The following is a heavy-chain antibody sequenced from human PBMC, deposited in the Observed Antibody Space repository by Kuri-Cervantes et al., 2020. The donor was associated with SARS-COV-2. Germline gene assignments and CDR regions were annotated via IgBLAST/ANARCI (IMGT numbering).Heavy chain of an antibody. CDR2: ISGSGGST. Sequence: GESLKISCAASGFTFSSYAMSWVRQAPGKGLEWVSAISGSGGSTYYADSAKGRFTISRDNSKNTLYLQMNSLRAEDTAVYYCAKAIGGAIATGGVDYWGQGTLVTVSS. CDR1: GFTFSSYA. CDR3: AKAIGGAIATGGVDY. D-gene: IGHD2-21*01. J-gene: IGHJ4*02. V-gene: IGHV3-23*01.